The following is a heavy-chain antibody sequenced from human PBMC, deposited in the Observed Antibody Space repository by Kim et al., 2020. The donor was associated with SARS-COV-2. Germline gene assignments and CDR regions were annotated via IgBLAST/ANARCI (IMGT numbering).Heavy chain of an antibody. CDR2: EST. J-gene: IGHJ4*02. Sequence: ESTNNHPARKSRVTISVDTSKHQFALKLTSVTAADTAVYYCARVFDYWGQGTLVTVSS. CDR3: ARVFDY. V-gene: IGHV4-34*01.